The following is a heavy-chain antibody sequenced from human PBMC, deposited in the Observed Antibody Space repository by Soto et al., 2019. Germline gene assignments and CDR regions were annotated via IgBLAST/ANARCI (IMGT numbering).Heavy chain of an antibody. J-gene: IGHJ5*02. CDR2: ISSSSSSI. CDR1: GFTFSAYN. D-gene: IGHD3-22*01. V-gene: IGHV3-21*01. Sequence: GGSLRLSCAASGFTFSAYNMNWVRQAPGKGLEWVSSISSSSSSIYYADSVKGRFTISRDNAKTSLYLQMNSLRAEDTAVYYCARADYFDSSAYYFSGWFDPWGQGTLVTVSS. CDR3: ARADYFDSSAYYFSGWFDP.